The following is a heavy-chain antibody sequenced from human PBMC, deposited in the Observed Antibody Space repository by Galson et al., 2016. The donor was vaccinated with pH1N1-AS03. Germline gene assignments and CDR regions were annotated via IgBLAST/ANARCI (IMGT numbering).Heavy chain of an antibody. CDR2: VSHAGRT. CDR1: GDSISTSNW. J-gene: IGHJ6*02. CDR3: ARAVLPYSLGLDV. Sequence: TLSLTCAVSGDSISTSNWWSWVRQPPGKGLEWIGEVSHAGRTNYSPSLKSRVTISLDKSKNQFSLQLTSVTAADTAVYYCARAVLPYSLGLDVWGQGATFTVSS. D-gene: IGHD5-18*01. V-gene: IGHV4-4*02.